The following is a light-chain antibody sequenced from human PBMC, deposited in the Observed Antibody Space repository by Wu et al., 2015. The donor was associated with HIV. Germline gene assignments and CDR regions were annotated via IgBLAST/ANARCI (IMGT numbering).Light chain of an antibody. CDR3: QQRSNGGT. V-gene: IGKV3-11*01. CDR1: QSISSD. J-gene: IGKJ2*01. CDR2: DAY. Sequence: EIVLTQSPATQSLSPGERATLSCRASQSISSDLAWYQQKPGQAPRLLIYDAYNRATGIPARFSGSGSGTDFTLTISSLEPEDFAIYYCQQRSNGGTFGQGTKLE.